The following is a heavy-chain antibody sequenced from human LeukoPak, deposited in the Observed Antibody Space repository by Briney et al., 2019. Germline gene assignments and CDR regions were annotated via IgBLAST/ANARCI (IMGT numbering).Heavy chain of an antibody. CDR1: GYTFTGYF. V-gene: IGHV1-2*06. CDR2: INPNSGGT. Sequence: AASVKVSCKASGYTFTGYFMHWVRQAPGQGLEWMGRINPNSGGTNYAQKFQGRVTMTRDTSISTAYMELSRPRSDDTAVYYCARLGYCSGGSCYSLDYYYYMDVWGKGTTVTVSS. J-gene: IGHJ6*03. CDR3: ARLGYCSGGSCYSLDYYYYMDV. D-gene: IGHD2-15*01.